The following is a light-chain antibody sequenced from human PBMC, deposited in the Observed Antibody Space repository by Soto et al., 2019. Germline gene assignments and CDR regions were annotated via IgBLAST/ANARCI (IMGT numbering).Light chain of an antibody. CDR2: AAS. CDR3: QQLPTYPPWT. CDR1: QGISSY. V-gene: IGKV1-9*01. J-gene: IGKJ1*01. Sequence: DIQLTQSPSFLSASVGDRVTITCRASQGISSYLAWYQQKPGKAPELLIYAASTLQSGVPSRFRGSGSGTEFTHTISSLQPEDSATYYCQQLPTYPPWTFGQWTKVEIK.